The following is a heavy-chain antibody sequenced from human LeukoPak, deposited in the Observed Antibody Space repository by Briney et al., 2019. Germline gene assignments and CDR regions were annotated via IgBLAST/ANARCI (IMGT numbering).Heavy chain of an antibody. CDR1: GYTFTSYY. D-gene: IGHD4-11*01. CDR3: ARDREVTTVTKGLFGY. CDR2: INPSGGST. V-gene: IGHV1-46*01. Sequence: GASVKVSCKASGYTFTSYYMHWVRQAPGQGLEWMGIINPSGGSTSYAQKFQGRVTMTRDTSTSTVYMELSSLRSEDTAVYYCARDREVTTVTKGLFGYWGQGTLVTVSS. J-gene: IGHJ4*02.